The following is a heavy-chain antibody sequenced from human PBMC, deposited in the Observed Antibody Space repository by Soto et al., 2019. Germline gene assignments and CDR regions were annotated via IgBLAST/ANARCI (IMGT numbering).Heavy chain of an antibody. J-gene: IGHJ4*02. CDR2: IYYSGRT. CDR1: GGSISSGGYY. Sequence: QVQLQESGPGLVKPSQTLSLTCTVSGGSISSGGYYWSWIRQHPGKGLEWIGYIYYSGRTYYNPSLKSRVTITVDTSKNQFSLKLSSVTAADTAVYYCPSSYSYGFLTGYWGQGTLVTVSS. D-gene: IGHD5-18*01. CDR3: PSSYSYGFLTGY. V-gene: IGHV4-31*03.